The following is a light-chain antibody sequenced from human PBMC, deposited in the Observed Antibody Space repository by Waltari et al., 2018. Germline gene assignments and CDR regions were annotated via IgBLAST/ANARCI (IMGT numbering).Light chain of an antibody. CDR3: QQYNNYLT. V-gene: IGKV1-5*01. Sequence: IQMTQSPSTLSASVGDRVTITCRASQFISNWLVWYQHQPGKAPKRLIYDASKVKSGVPSRFSGSGSGTEFTLTIASLQPDDFATYYCQQYNNYLTFGPGTKVDI. CDR1: QFISNW. CDR2: DAS. J-gene: IGKJ3*01.